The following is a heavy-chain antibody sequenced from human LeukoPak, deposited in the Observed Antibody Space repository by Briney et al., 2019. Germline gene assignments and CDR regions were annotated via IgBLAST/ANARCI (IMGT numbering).Heavy chain of an antibody. D-gene: IGHD3-10*01. J-gene: IGHJ4*02. Sequence: LAGGSLRLSCAASGFTFSSYEMNWVRQAPGKGPEWVSYISSSGSTIYYADSVKGRFTISRDNAKNSLYLQMNSLRAEDTAVYYCARAGYYFDYWGQGTLVTVSS. V-gene: IGHV3-48*03. CDR3: ARAGYYFDY. CDR1: GFTFSSYE. CDR2: ISSSGSTI.